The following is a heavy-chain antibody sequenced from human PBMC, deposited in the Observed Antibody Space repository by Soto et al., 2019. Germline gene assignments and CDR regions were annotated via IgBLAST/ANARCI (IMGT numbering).Heavy chain of an antibody. CDR2: ISWNSGSI. CDR1: GFTFVDYA. D-gene: IGHD5-12*01. V-gene: IGHV3-9*01. J-gene: IGHJ6*03. Sequence: PGGSLRLSCAASGFTFVDYAMHWVRQAPGKGLEWVSGISWNSGSIGYADSVKGRFTISRDNAKNSLYLQMNSLRAEDTALYYCAKDIRSGYSGYDWHYMDVWGKGTTVTVSS. CDR3: AKDIRSGYSGYDWHYMDV.